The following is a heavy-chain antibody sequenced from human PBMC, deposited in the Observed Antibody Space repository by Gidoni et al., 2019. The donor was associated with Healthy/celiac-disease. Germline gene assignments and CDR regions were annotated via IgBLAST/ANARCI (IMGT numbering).Heavy chain of an antibody. D-gene: IGHD3-22*01. J-gene: IGHJ2*01. CDR2: IWYDGSNK. Sequence: QVQLVESGGGVVQPGRSLRLSCAASGFTFSSYGMHWVRQAPGKGLEWVAVIWYDGSNKYYADSVKGRFTISGDNSKNTLYLQMNSLRAEDTAVYYCARDNSGYYYTYWYFDLWGRGTLVTVSS. CDR3: ARDNSGYYYTYWYFDL. V-gene: IGHV3-33*01. CDR1: GFTFSSYG.